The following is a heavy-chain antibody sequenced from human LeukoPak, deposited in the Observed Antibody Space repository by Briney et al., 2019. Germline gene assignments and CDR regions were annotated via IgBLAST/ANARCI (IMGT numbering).Heavy chain of an antibody. J-gene: IGHJ4*02. V-gene: IGHV5-51*01. Sequence: GESLKISCKGSGYSFNSYWIGLVRQMPGKGLELTGIIYPGDSDTRYSPSFQGQVTISADKTISTAYLQRSSLKASDTAMYYCARPHCGGDCYFDYWDQGTLVTVSS. CDR2: IYPGDSDT. CDR3: ARPHCGGDCYFDY. CDR1: GYSFNSYW. D-gene: IGHD2-21*02.